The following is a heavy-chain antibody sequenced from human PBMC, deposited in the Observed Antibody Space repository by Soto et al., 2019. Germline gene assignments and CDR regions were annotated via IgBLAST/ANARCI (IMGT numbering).Heavy chain of an antibody. CDR3: ASEGYCSSSMCYGGYYYMDV. CDR1: GYTLTNYG. J-gene: IGHJ6*03. CDR2: ISAYNGHA. D-gene: IGHD2-2*01. Sequence: QVQLVQSGGEVKNPGASVKVSCKAFGYTLTNYGISWVRQAPGQGLEWMGWISAYNGHANYAQKFQGRVRVTTDRASLSAYRELSSLGSDDTAEYYCASEGYCSSSMCYGGYYYMDVWGKGTTVTVS. V-gene: IGHV1-18*01.